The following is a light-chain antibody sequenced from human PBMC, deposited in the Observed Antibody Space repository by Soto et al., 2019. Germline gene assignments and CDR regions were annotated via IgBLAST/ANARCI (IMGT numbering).Light chain of an antibody. CDR2: EVS. Sequence: QSALTQPPSASGSPGQSVTISCTGASSDVGDYNYVSWYQQHPGKAPKLIVYEVSKRPSGVPDRFSASKSGNTASLTVSGLQAEDEADYYCSSYAGSNNFVVFGGGTKLTVL. CDR3: SSYAGSNNFVV. J-gene: IGLJ2*01. CDR1: SSDVGDYNY. V-gene: IGLV2-8*01.